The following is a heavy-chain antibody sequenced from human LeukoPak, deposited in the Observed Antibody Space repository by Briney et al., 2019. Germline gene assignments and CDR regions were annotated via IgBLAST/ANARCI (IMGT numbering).Heavy chain of an antibody. D-gene: IGHD3-22*01. CDR3: ARAPYYYDSSGYPDY. CDR1: GFTFSSYW. Sequence: PGGSLRLSCAASGFTFSSYWMHWVRHAPGKGLVWVSRINSDGSSTSYADSVKGRFTISRDNAKNTLYLQMNSLRAEDTAVYYCARAPYYYDSSGYPDYWGQGTLVTVSS. V-gene: IGHV3-74*01. J-gene: IGHJ4*02. CDR2: INSDGSST.